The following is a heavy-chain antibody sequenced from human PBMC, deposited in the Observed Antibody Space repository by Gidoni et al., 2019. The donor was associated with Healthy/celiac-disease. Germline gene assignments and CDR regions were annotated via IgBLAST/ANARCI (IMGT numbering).Heavy chain of an antibody. D-gene: IGHD3-9*01. CDR2: IKQDGSEK. Sequence: EVQLVEAGGGLVQPGGSLRLSWAASGFTFSSYWMSWVRQAPGKGLEWVANIKQDGSEKYYVDSVKGRFTISRDNAKTSLYLQMNSLRAEDTAVYYCARDGATGPPYFDYWGQGTLVTVSS. J-gene: IGHJ4*02. CDR1: GFTFSSYW. CDR3: ARDGATGPPYFDY. V-gene: IGHV3-7*03.